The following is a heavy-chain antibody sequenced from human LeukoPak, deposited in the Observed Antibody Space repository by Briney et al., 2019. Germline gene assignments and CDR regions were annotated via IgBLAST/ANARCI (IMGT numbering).Heavy chain of an antibody. Sequence: PGGSLRLSCVGSGFIFGTYWMNWVPQAPGKGLEWVAEIKEDGSEKYYVDSVKGRFTFSRDNAKNSLYLQMNSLRAEDTAVYYCASWDLRWGRGTLVTVSS. D-gene: IGHD1-26*01. V-gene: IGHV3-7*01. CDR1: GFIFGTYW. J-gene: IGHJ4*02. CDR3: ASWDLR. CDR2: IKEDGSEK.